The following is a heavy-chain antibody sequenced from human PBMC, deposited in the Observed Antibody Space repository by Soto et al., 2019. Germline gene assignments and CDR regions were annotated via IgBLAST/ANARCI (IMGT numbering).Heavy chain of an antibody. D-gene: IGHD6-6*01. CDR3: ARDRRPAEYRGLGV. Sequence: PGESLKISCVASGFTFSSYVIHWVRQAPGKGLEWVSSSSSSSTYIYYADSVQGRFTISRDNAKNSLYLQMNSLRAEDTAVYYCARDRRPAEYRGLGVWGQGTTVTVSS. CDR1: GFTFSSYV. V-gene: IGHV3-21*04. J-gene: IGHJ6*02. CDR2: SSSSSTYI.